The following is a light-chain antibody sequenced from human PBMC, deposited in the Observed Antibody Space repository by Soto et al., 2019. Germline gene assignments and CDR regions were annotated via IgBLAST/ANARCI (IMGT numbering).Light chain of an antibody. J-gene: IGKJ4*01. Sequence: AIRMTQSPSSFSASTGDRVTITCRARQGISSYVAWYQQKPGKAPKLLLYAASTLQSGVPSRYSGSGSGTEFTLTISCLQFEDLATYYCQQYYRYPLPCGGGTKVEIK. CDR1: QGISSY. CDR3: QQYYRYPLP. V-gene: IGKV1-8*01. CDR2: AAS.